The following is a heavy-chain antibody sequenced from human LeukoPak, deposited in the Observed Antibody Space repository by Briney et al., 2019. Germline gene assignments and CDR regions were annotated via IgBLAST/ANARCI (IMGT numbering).Heavy chain of an antibody. V-gene: IGHV4-59*01. J-gene: IGHJ5*02. CDR2: ISYTGST. CDR1: GGSISPYF. D-gene: IGHD3-10*01. CDR3: AGYDYRGVANFDP. Sequence: SETLSLTCTVSGGSISPYFWNWIRQPPGKGLEWIGYISYTGSTNYNPSLKSRVTISVDTSKNQFSLQLTSVTAADTAVYYCAGYDYRGVANFDPWGQGTLVTVSS.